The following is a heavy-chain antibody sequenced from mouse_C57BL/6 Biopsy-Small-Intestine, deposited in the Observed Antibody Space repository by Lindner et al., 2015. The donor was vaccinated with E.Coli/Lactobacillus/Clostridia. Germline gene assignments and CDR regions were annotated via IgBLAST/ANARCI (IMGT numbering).Heavy chain of an antibody. Sequence: VQLQESGPELMKPGASVKISCKASGYAFSSSWMNWVKQRPGKGLEWIGRIFPGDGDTNYNGKFQGKATLTADKSSSTAYMQLSSLTSEDYAVYFCARGDNYGSVYHAMDYWGQGTSVTVSS. CDR2: IFPGDGDT. V-gene: IGHV1-82*01. D-gene: IGHD1-1*01. CDR3: ARGDNYGSVYHAMDY. J-gene: IGHJ4*01. CDR1: GYAFSSSW.